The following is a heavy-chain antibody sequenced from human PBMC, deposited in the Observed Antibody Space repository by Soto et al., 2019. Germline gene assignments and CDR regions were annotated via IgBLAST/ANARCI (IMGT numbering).Heavy chain of an antibody. Sequence: SETLSLTCAVYGGSFSGYYWSWIRQPPGKGLEWIGEINHSGSTNYNPSLKSRVTISVDTSKNQFSLKLSSVTAADTAVYYCARGRLSVVRFLEWASNWFDPWGQGTLVTVSS. D-gene: IGHD3-3*01. J-gene: IGHJ5*02. CDR1: GGSFSGYY. V-gene: IGHV4-34*01. CDR3: ARGRLSVVRFLEWASNWFDP. CDR2: INHSGST.